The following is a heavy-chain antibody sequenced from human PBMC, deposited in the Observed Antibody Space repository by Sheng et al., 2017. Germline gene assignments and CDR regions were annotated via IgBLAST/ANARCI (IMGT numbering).Heavy chain of an antibody. J-gene: IGHJ5*02. CDR2: IIPIFGTA. D-gene: IGHD4-17*01. Sequence: QVQLVQSGAEVKKPGSSVKVSCKASGGTFSSYAISWVRQAPGQGLEWMGGIIPIFGTANYAQKFQGRVTITADESTSTAYMELSSLRSEDTAVYYCARDPSVGYGDYDNWFDPWGQGTLVTVSS. V-gene: IGHV1-69*01. CDR3: ARDPSVGYGDYDNWFDP. CDR1: GGTFSSYA.